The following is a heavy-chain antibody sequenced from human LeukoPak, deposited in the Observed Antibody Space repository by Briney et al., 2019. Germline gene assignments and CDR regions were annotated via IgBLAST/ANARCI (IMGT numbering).Heavy chain of an antibody. J-gene: IGHJ4*02. CDR2: INHSGST. D-gene: IGHD6-19*01. Sequence: SETLSLTCAVYGGSFSGYYWSWIRQPPGKGLEWIGEINHSGSTNYNPSLKSRVTISVDTSKNQFSLKLSSVTAADTAVYYCARGLIVPPVAVDGTFDYWGQGTLVTVSS. CDR3: ARGLIVPPVAVDGTFDY. CDR1: GGSFSGYY. V-gene: IGHV4-34*01.